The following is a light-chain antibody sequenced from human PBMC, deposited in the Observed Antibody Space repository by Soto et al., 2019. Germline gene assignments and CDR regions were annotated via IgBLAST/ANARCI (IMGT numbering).Light chain of an antibody. CDR2: DVN. Sequence: QSALTQPASVSGSPGQSVTITCTGSSSHVGGYNFFPWYQQHPGKVPKLMIFDVNRRPSGVSDRFSGSKSGNTASLTISALQAEDEGDTYSCSYTSSSPHVFGSGTKLTVL. V-gene: IGLV2-14*03. J-gene: IGLJ1*01. CDR1: SSHVGGYNF. CDR3: CSYTSSSPHV.